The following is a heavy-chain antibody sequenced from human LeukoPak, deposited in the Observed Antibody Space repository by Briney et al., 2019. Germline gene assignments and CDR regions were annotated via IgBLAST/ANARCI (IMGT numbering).Heavy chain of an antibody. V-gene: IGHV4-34*01. Sequence: SETLSLTCAVYGGSFSNYYWTWIRQSPGKGLEWIGDINQSETTKYNPSFESRLTISVDTSRSQFSLKLRSVTAADTAVYYCARHFGTWGQGTLVTVSS. CDR1: GGSFSNYY. CDR3: ARHFGT. J-gene: IGHJ4*02. D-gene: IGHD3/OR15-3a*01. CDR2: INQSETT.